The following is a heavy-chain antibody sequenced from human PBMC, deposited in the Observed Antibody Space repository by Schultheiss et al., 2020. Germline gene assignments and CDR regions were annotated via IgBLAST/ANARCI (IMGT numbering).Heavy chain of an antibody. D-gene: IGHD1-26*01. CDR1: GFTFSDYY. V-gene: IGHV3-23*01. CDR3: AKEPWELLRREYYFDY. Sequence: GGSLRLSCAASGFTFSDYYMSWIRQAPGKGLEWVSAISGSGGSTYYADSVKGRFTISRDNSKNTLYLQMNSLRAEDTAVYYCAKEPWELLRREYYFDYWGQGTLVTVSS. J-gene: IGHJ4*02. CDR2: ISGSGGST.